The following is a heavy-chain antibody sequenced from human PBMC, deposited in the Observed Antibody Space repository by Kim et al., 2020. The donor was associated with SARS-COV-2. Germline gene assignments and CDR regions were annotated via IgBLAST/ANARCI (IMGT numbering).Heavy chain of an antibody. Sequence: GGSLRLSCAASGFNFRTHGMHWVRQAPGKGLEWVAVIWYDSSNKYYVDSVKGRFTISRDNSMNTLYLQMNSLRAEDTAVYHCARGNYGDYVLGDAFDIWGQGTMVTVST. CDR1: GFNFRTHG. J-gene: IGHJ3*02. V-gene: IGHV3-33*01. D-gene: IGHD4-17*01. CDR2: IWYDSSNK. CDR3: ARGNYGDYVLGDAFDI.